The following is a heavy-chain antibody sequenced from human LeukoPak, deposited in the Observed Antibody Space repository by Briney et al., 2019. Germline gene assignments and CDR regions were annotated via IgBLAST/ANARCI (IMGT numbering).Heavy chain of an antibody. D-gene: IGHD6-19*01. CDR1: GGTFSSYA. CDR2: IIPIFGTA. J-gene: IGHJ6*02. CDR3: ARPSVQSSGWYGYYYYGMDV. Sequence: ASVKVSCKASGGTFSSYAISWVRQAPGQGLEWMGGIIPIFGTANYAQKFQGRVTITADESTSTAYMELSSLRSEDTAVYYCARPSVQSSGWYGYYYYGMDVWGQGTTVTVSS. V-gene: IGHV1-69*13.